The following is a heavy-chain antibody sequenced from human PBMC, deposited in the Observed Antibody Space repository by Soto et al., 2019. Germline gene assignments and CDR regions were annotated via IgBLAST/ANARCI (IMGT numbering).Heavy chain of an antibody. CDR2: IYYSGST. J-gene: IGHJ5*02. CDR3: ARHGPGYCSSTSCYQGINWFDP. Sequence: WETLSLTCTVSGGSISSSSYYWGWIRQPPGKGLEWIGSIYYSGSTYYNPSLKSRVTISVDTSKNQFSLKLSSVTAADTAVYYCARHGPGYCSSTSCYQGINWFDPWGQGTLVTVSS. D-gene: IGHD2-2*01. V-gene: IGHV4-39*01. CDR1: GGSISSSSYY.